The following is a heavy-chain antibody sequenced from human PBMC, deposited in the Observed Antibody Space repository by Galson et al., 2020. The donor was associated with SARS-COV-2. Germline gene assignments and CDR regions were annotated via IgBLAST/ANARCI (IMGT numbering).Heavy chain of an antibody. CDR1: GFTFTSYA. CDR3: ARMGDHDDSSGYYWSLLDY. V-gene: IGHV3-23*01. J-gene: IGHJ4*02. D-gene: IGHD3-22*01. CDR2: ISGSSDTT. Sequence: GGSLRLSCATSGFTFTSYAMSWVRQAPGKGLEWVSTISGSSDTTDYADSVKGRFTISRDNSKNTLFLQMNSLRAEDTAVYFCARMGDHDDSSGYYWSLLDYWGQGTLVTVSS.